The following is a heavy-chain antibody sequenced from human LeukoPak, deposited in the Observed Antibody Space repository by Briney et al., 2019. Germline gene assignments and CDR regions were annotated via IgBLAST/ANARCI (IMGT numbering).Heavy chain of an antibody. CDR2: ISSSGSTI. CDR1: GFTFSDYY. V-gene: IGHV3-11*01. CDR3: ARSDQDYYYYYMDV. Sequence: GGSLRLSCVASGFTFSDYYMSWIRQAPGKGLEWVSYISSSGSTIYYADSVKGRFTISRDNAKNSLYLQMNSLRAEDTAVYYCARSDQDYYYYYMDVWGKGTTVTVSS. J-gene: IGHJ6*03.